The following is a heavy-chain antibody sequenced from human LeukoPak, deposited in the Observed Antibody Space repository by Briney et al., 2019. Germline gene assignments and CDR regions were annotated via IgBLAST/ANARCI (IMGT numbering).Heavy chain of an antibody. V-gene: IGHV3-11*01. J-gene: IGHJ4*02. CDR3: ARDATYYSSSGYDY. Sequence: GGSLKLSCAASGFTFSDYYMNWIRQAPGKGLEWVSYISSSGSTIDYADSVKGRFTISRDNVKNSLYLQMNSLRAEDTAVYYCARDATYYSSSGYDYWGQGTLVTVSS. CDR1: GFTFSDYY. CDR2: ISSSGSTI. D-gene: IGHD6-13*01.